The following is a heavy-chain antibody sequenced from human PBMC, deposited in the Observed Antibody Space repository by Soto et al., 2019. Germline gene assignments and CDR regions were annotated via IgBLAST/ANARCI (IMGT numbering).Heavy chain of an antibody. V-gene: IGHV5-10-1*01. Sequence: PGESLKISCKGSGYSFTSYWISWVRQMPGKGLEWMGRIDPSDSYTNYSPSFQGHVTISADKSINTAYLQWSSLKASDTAMYYCATLTVAEEATAMVDNWFDPWGQGTRVTVS. D-gene: IGHD5-18*01. CDR1: GYSFTSYW. J-gene: IGHJ5*02. CDR2: IDPSDSYT. CDR3: ATLTVAEEATAMVDNWFDP.